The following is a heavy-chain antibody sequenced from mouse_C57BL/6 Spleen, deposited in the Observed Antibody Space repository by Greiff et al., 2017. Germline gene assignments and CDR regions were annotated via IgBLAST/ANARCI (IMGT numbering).Heavy chain of an antibody. CDR2: INPNNGGT. Sequence: EVQLQQSGPELVKPGASVKISCKASGYTFTDYYMNWVKQSHGKSLEWIGDINPNNGGTSYNQKFKGKATLTVDKSSSTAYMELRSLTSEDSAVYYCARWYYDDYWGQGTTLTVSS. D-gene: IGHD2-4*01. CDR3: ARWYYDDY. CDR1: GYTFTDYY. J-gene: IGHJ2*01. V-gene: IGHV1-26*01.